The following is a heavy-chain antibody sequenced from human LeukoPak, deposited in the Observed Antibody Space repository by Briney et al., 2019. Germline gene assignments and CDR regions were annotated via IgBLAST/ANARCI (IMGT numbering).Heavy chain of an antibody. J-gene: IGHJ6*02. CDR1: GGSFSGYY. CDR2: INHSGST. Sequence: PSETLSLTCAVYGGSFSGYYWSWIRQPPGKGLEWIGEINHSGSTNYNPSLKSRVTISVDTSKNQFSLKLSSVTAPEKPVYYFARMDWSAVYYYYGMDVWGQGTTVTVSS. CDR3: ARMDWSAVYYYYGMDV. D-gene: IGHD3/OR15-3a*01. V-gene: IGHV4-34*01.